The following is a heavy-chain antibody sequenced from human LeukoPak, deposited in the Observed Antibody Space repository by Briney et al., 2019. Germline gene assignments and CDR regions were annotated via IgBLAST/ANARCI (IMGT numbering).Heavy chain of an antibody. Sequence: PGGSLRLSCAASGFTFSSYEMNWVRQAPGKGLEWVSYISSSGSTIYYADSVRGRFTISRDNAKNSLYLQMNSLRAEDTAVYYCAREGVGNLGYYYGMDVWGQGTTVTVSS. V-gene: IGHV3-48*03. CDR1: GFTFSSYE. J-gene: IGHJ6*02. CDR2: ISSSGSTI. CDR3: AREGVGNLGYYYGMDV. D-gene: IGHD4-23*01.